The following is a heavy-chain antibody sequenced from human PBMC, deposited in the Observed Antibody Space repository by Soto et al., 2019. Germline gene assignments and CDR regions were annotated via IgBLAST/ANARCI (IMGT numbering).Heavy chain of an antibody. CDR1: GFTFSSYW. CDR2: IKQDGSEK. CDR3: ARKKAIYYYYYYMDV. Sequence: EVQLVESGGGLVQPGGSLRLSCAASGFTFSSYWMSWVRQAPGKGLEWVANIKQDGSEKYYVDSVKGRFTISRDNAKNSLYLQMNSLRAEDTAVYYCARKKAIYYYYYYMDVWGKGTTVTVCS. V-gene: IGHV3-7*01. J-gene: IGHJ6*03.